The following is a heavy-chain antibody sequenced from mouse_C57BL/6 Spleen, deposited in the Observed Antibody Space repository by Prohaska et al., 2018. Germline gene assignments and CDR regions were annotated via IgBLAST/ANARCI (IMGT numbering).Heavy chain of an antibody. D-gene: IGHD2-1*01. Sequence: EVQLLETGGGLVQPGGSRGLSCEGSGFTFSGFWMSWVRQTPGKTLEWIGDINSDGSAINYGPSIKVRFTIFRDNDKSTLYLQMSNVRSEDTATYFCMRYGNYWYFDVWGTGTTVTVSS. J-gene: IGHJ1*03. V-gene: IGHV11-2*01. CDR3: MRYGNYWYFDV. CDR2: INSDGSAI. CDR1: GFTFSGFW.